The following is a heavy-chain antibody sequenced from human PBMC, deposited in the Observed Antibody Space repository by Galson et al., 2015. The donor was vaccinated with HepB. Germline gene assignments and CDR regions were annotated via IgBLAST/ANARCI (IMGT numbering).Heavy chain of an antibody. Sequence: SLRLSCAASGFTFSSYGMHWVRQAPGKGLEWVAVISYDGSNKYYADSVKGRFTISRDNSKNTLYLQMNSLRAEDTAVYYCAKDGYYYGSGSSALSGYYYYMDVWGKGTTVTVSS. CDR3: AKDGYYYGSGSSALSGYYYYMDV. J-gene: IGHJ6*03. V-gene: IGHV3-30*18. CDR2: ISYDGSNK. D-gene: IGHD3-10*01. CDR1: GFTFSSYG.